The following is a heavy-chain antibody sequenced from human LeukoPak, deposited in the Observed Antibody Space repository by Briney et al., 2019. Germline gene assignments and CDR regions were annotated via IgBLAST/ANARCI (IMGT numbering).Heavy chain of an antibody. D-gene: IGHD2-15*01. V-gene: IGHV3-9*01. Sequence: GGSLRLSCAASGFTFDDYAMHWVRQAPGKGLEWVSGISWNSGSIGYADSVKGRFTISRDNAKNSLYLQMNSLRAEDTALYYCAKGVVAAGPVYFDYWGQGTLVTVSS. J-gene: IGHJ4*02. CDR1: GFTFDDYA. CDR3: AKGVVAAGPVYFDY. CDR2: ISWNSGSI.